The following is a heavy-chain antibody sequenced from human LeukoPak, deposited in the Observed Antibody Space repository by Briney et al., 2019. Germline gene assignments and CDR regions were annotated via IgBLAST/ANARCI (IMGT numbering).Heavy chain of an antibody. D-gene: IGHD2-2*01. Sequence: SETLSLTCTVSGGSISSYYWSWIRQPPGKGLEWIGCIYYSGSTNYNPSLKSRVTISIDTSTNQFSLKLSSVTAADTAVYYCARRCTTTSCFVQWGQGTLVTVSS. CDR2: IYYSGST. V-gene: IGHV4-59*08. CDR1: GGSISSYY. J-gene: IGHJ4*02. CDR3: ARRCTTTSCFVQ.